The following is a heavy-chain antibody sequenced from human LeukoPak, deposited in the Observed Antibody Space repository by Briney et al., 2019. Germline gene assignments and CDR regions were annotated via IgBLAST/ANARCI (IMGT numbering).Heavy chain of an antibody. V-gene: IGHV1-69*04. CDR2: IIPILGIA. CDR3: ARVGYSGYDYAFDI. D-gene: IGHD5-12*01. CDR1: GGTFSSYA. J-gene: IGHJ3*02. Sequence: SVKVSCKASGGTFSSYAISWVRQAPGQGLEWMGRIIPILGIANYAQKFQGRVTITADKSTSTAYMELSSLRSEDTAVYYCARVGYSGYDYAFDIWGQGTMVTVSS.